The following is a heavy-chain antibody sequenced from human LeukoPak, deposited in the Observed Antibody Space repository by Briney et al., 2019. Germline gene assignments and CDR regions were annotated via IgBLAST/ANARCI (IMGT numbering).Heavy chain of an antibody. Sequence: GGSLRLSCAASGFTVSNNFMSWVRQAPGKGLELVSLIYSGGTTKYANSVRGRFTISRDNSKNTLYLQMNSLRAEDTAVYYCARDQPVVTPLGYWGQGTLVTVSS. D-gene: IGHD4-23*01. CDR2: IYSGGTT. CDR3: ARDQPVVTPLGY. J-gene: IGHJ4*02. CDR1: GFTVSNNF. V-gene: IGHV3-53*01.